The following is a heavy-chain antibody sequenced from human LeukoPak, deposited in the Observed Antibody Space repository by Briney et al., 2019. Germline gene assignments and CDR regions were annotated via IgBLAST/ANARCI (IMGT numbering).Heavy chain of an antibody. CDR3: AKPPYDFWRVSGY. J-gene: IGHJ4*02. D-gene: IGHD3-3*01. CDR2: ISGSGGST. CDR1: GFTFDDYA. Sequence: PGGSLRLSCAASGFTFDDYAMHWVRQAPGKGLEWVSGISGSGGSTYYADSVKGRFTISRDNSKNTLYLQMNSLRAEDTAVYYCAKPPYDFWRVSGYWGQGTLVTVSS. V-gene: IGHV3-23*01.